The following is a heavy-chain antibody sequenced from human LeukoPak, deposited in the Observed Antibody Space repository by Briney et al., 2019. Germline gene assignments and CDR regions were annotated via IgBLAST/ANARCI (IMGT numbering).Heavy chain of an antibody. CDR2: IYHSGST. J-gene: IGHJ1*01. V-gene: IGHV4-38-2*02. CDR3: ARQSKYSSGWSEYFQH. D-gene: IGHD6-19*01. CDR1: GYSISSGYY. Sequence: SETLSLTCTVSGYSISSGYYWGWIRQPPGKGLEWIGSIYHSGSTYYNPSLKSRVTISVDTSKNQFSLKLSSVTAADTAVYYCARQSKYSSGWSEYFQHWGQGTLVTVSS.